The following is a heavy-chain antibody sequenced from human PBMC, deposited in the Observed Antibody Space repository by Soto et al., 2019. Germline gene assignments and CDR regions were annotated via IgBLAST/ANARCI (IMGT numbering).Heavy chain of an antibody. D-gene: IGHD5-12*01. V-gene: IGHV4-59*01. CDR1: GGSIISYY. Sequence: SEILSLTCTVSGGSIISYYWSWIRQPPGKGLEWIGYIYYSGSTNYNPSLKSRVTISVDTSKNQFSLKLSSVTAADTAVYYCASGYSGYDRFDYWGQGTLVTVSS. CDR2: IYYSGST. CDR3: ASGYSGYDRFDY. J-gene: IGHJ4*02.